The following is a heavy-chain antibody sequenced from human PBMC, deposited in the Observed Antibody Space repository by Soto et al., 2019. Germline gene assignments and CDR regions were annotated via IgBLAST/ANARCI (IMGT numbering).Heavy chain of an antibody. J-gene: IGHJ6*02. D-gene: IGHD3-9*01. V-gene: IGHV1-46*01. CDR1: GYTFTSYY. Sequence: ASVKVSCKASGYTFTSYYMHWVLQAPGQGLEWMGIINPSGGSTSYAQKFQGRVTMTRDTSTSTVYMELSSLRSEDTAVYYCARDIVHYGILSLGTYYYYGMDVWGQGTTVTVSS. CDR2: INPSGGST. CDR3: ARDIVHYGILSLGTYYYYGMDV.